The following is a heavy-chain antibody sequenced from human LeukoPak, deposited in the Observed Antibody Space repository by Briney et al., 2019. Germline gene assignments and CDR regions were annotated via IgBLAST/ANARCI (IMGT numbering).Heavy chain of an antibody. V-gene: IGHV1-3*01. CDR2: INAGNGNT. J-gene: IGHJ6*02. CDR1: GYTFTSYA. CDR3: ATGIGGRYYYGMDV. D-gene: IGHD2-15*01. Sequence: ASVKVSCRASGYTFTSYAMHWVRQAPGQRLEWMGWINAGNGNTKYSQKFQGRVTMTEDTSTDTAYMELSSLRSEDTAVYYCATGIGGRYYYGMDVWGQGTTVTVSS.